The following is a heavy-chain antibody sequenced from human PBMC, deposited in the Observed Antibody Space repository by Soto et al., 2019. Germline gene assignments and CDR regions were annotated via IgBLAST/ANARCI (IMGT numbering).Heavy chain of an antibody. CDR2: ISAYNGNT. CDR3: ARDPHEFWTSYWFDP. J-gene: IGHJ5*02. Sequence: GASVKVSCKASGYTFTSYGISWVRQAPGQGLEWMGWISAYNGNTNYAQKLQGRVTMTTDTSTSTAYMELRSLRSDGTAIYYCARDPHEFWTSYWFDPWGQGTPVTVSS. V-gene: IGHV1-18*01. D-gene: IGHD3-3*01. CDR1: GYTFTSYG.